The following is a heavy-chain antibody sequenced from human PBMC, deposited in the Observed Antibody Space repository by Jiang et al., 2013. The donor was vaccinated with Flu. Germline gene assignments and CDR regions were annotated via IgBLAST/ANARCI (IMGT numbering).Heavy chain of an antibody. D-gene: IGHD5-18*01. CDR2: IYYSGST. J-gene: IGHJ4*02. V-gene: IGHV4-59*01. CDR1: GGSISSYY. Sequence: LLKPSETLSLTCTVSGGSISSYYWSWIRQPPGKGLEWIGYIYYSGSTNYNPSLKSRVTISVDTSKNQFSLKLSSVTAADTAVYYCARGAYIYGLDYWGQGTLVTVSS. CDR3: ARGAYIYGLDY.